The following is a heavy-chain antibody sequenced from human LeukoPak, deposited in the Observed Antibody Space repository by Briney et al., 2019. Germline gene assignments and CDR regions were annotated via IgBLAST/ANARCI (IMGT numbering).Heavy chain of an antibody. V-gene: IGHV2-5*02. Sequence: ESGPTLVKPQQTLTLTCTFLGFSLSTSGVGVGWIRQPPGKALEWLALIYWDDDKRYSPSLKSRLTITKDTSKNQVVLTMTNMDTVDTATYYCARTVFGNDSFDIWGQGTMVTVSS. CDR2: IYWDDDK. CDR1: GFSLSTSGVG. D-gene: IGHD4-23*01. J-gene: IGHJ3*02. CDR3: ARTVFGNDSFDI.